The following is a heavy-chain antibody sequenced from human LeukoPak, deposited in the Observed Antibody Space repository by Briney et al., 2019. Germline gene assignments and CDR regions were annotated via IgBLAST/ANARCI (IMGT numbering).Heavy chain of an antibody. J-gene: IGHJ4*02. CDR2: FDPEDGET. CDR1: GYTLTELS. CDR3: ANLSPPFVSSGYSN. D-gene: IGHD3-22*01. V-gene: IGHV1-24*01. Sequence: ASVTVSCTVSGYTLTELSMHWVRQAPGKGLEWMGGFDPEDGETIYAQKFQGRVTMTEDTSTDTAYMELSSLRSEDTAVYYCANLSPPFVSSGYSNWGQGTLVTVSS.